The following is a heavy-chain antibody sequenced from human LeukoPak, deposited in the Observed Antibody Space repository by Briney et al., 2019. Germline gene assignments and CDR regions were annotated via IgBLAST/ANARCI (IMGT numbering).Heavy chain of an antibody. Sequence: ASVKVSCKASGYTFTSYYIHWVRQAPGQGLEWMGLIDPSGGSTNYAQKFQGRVTMTRDTSTSTVYMELSSLRSEDTAVYYCARESGGNTATSEDYWGQGTLVTVSS. V-gene: IGHV1-46*01. D-gene: IGHD4-23*01. J-gene: IGHJ4*02. CDR3: ARESGGNTATSEDY. CDR1: GYTFTSYY. CDR2: IDPSGGST.